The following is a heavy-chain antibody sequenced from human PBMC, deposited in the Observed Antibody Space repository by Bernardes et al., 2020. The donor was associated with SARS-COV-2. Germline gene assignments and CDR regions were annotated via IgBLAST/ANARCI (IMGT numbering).Heavy chain of an antibody. CDR1: GFTFSNYA. V-gene: IGHV3-23*01. CDR2: ISGSGGST. D-gene: IGHD5-18*01. CDR3: AKEGGYNYGFQ. J-gene: IGHJ4*02. Sequence: GGSLRLSCAASGFTFSNYAMSWVRQAPGKGLEWVSGISGSGGSTYYPDSVKGRFIISRDNSKNTLYLQMNSLRAEDTAVYYCAKEGGYNYGFQWGQGTLVTVSS.